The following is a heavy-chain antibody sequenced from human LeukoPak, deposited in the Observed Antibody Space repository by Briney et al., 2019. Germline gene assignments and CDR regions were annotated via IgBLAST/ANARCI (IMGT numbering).Heavy chain of an antibody. Sequence: PSETLSLTCSVSGGSISSSTYFWGWTRQPPGKGLEWIGSISQSGSTYYNPSLKSRVTMSVDTSKNQFSLKLSSVTAADTAVYYCARPYYDSSGYYHDAFDIWGQGTMVTVSS. V-gene: IGHV4-39*07. CDR3: ARPYYDSSGYYHDAFDI. J-gene: IGHJ3*02. D-gene: IGHD3-22*01. CDR2: ISQSGST. CDR1: GGSISSSTYF.